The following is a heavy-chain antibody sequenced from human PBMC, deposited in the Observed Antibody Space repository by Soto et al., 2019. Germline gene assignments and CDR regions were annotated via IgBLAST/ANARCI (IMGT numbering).Heavy chain of an antibody. J-gene: IGHJ6*02. V-gene: IGHV4-39*01. D-gene: IGHD6-13*01. CDR2: ILYSGST. CDR3: ARRGSSRQMYHYGMLV. Sequence: QVQLQESGPGMVKPSETLSLTCTVSGDSVNSSYYYWGWIRQPPGKRLDWIGSILYSGSTYYNSSLICRVAISVFMSKDEFSLKPGSVTAAATSVYYCARRGSSRQMYHYGMLVWGPGTTVTVS. CDR1: GDSVNSSYYY.